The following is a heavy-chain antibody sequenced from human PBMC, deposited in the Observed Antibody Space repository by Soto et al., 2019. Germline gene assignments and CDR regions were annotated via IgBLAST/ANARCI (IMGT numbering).Heavy chain of an antibody. V-gene: IGHV1-2*02. D-gene: IGHD3-10*01. CDR3: ARDLCPLGSGSPCPTFGMDL. J-gene: IGHJ6*02. Sequence: QVQLVQSGAEVKPPGASVKVSCKASGYTFTGHYMHWVRQVSGRRLEFLGWLKPDNGGTYYAPKFQGRVTFTRDTSKTTAYMEMSGLQSDETAVYFCARDLCPLGSGSPCPTFGMDLWGQGTTVAVSS. CDR1: GYTFTGHY. CDR2: LKPDNGGT.